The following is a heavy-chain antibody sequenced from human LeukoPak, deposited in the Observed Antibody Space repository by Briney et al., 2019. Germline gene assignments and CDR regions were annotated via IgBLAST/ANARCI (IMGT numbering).Heavy chain of an antibody. V-gene: IGHV4-31*03. CDR3: ARDLETLYYYDSSGYYRHDAFDI. CDR1: GGSISSGGYY. D-gene: IGHD3-22*01. Sequence: SETLSLTCTVSGGSISSGGYYWSWIRQHPGKGLEWIGYIYYSGSTYYNSSLKSRVTISVDTSKNQFSLKLSSVTAADTAVYYCARDLETLYYYDSSGYYRHDAFDIWGQGTMVTVSS. J-gene: IGHJ3*02. CDR2: IYYSGST.